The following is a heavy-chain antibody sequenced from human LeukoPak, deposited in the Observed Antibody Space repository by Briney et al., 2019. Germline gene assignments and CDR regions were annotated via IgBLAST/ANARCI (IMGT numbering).Heavy chain of an antibody. J-gene: IGHJ4*03. CDR1: GFTFSSYA. Sequence: PGGSLRHSCAASGFTFSSYAMHWVRQAPGKGLEYVAAISSNGGSTYYANSVKGRFTISRDNSKNTLYLQMGSLRAEDMAVYYCARQATRIAAAGTSIDYWGQGTLVTVSS. CDR3: ARQATRIAAAGTSIDY. CDR2: ISSNGGST. D-gene: IGHD6-13*01. V-gene: IGHV3-64*01.